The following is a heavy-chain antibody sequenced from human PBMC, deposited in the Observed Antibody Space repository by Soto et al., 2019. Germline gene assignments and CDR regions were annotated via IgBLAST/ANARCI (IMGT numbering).Heavy chain of an antibody. CDR2: IYWDDIK. CDR3: AHKGPEDWPLDY. D-gene: IGHD3-9*01. Sequence: QITLKESGPTLVRHTQTLTLTCAFSGFSLSTSGVGVGWIRQPPGKALEWLAVIYWDDIKHYIPSLRSRLTITKDTTKNQVVLTMTNMDPMDTGTYYCAHKGPEDWPLDYWGQGTLVTVSS. CDR1: GFSLSTSGVG. J-gene: IGHJ4*02. V-gene: IGHV2-5*02.